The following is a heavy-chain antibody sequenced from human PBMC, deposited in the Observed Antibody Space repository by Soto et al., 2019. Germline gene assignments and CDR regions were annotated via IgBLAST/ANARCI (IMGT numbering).Heavy chain of an antibody. J-gene: IGHJ4*02. CDR1: GGSISSGGYS. CDR3: ARVRSGWGIDY. D-gene: IGHD6-19*01. V-gene: IGHV4-30-2*01. CDR2: IFHSGST. Sequence: SETLSLTCAVSGGSISSGGYSWSWLRQPPGKGLEWIGYIFHSGSTYYNPSLKSRVTISVDGSKNHFSLELSSVTAADTAVYYCARVRSGWGIDYWGQGTLVTVSS.